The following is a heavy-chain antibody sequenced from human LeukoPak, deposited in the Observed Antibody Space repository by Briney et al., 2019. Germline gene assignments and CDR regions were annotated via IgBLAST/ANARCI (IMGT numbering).Heavy chain of an antibody. V-gene: IGHV3-30*18. J-gene: IGHJ6*02. D-gene: IGHD1-26*01. Sequence: GGSLRLSLEAPGLTFSSYGMPWVRKAPGKGLEGVAVISYDGSNKYYADSVKGRFTISRDNSKNTLYLQMNSLRAEDTAVYYCAKTLGAGAGYYYYGMDVWGQGTTVTVSS. CDR3: AKTLGAGAGYYYYGMDV. CDR1: GLTFSSYG. CDR2: ISYDGSNK.